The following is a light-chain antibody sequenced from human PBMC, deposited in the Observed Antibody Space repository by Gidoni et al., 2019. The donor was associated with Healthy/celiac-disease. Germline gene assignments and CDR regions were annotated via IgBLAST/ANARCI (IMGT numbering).Light chain of an antibody. CDR2: EGS. J-gene: IGLJ2*01. CDR3: CSYAGSGTLV. V-gene: IGLV2-23*01. CDR1: SSDVGSYNL. Sequence: QSALTQPASVSGSPGQSITISCTGTSSDVGSYNLVSWYQQHPGKAPKVMIFEGSKRPSGVSNRFSGSKSGNTASLTSAGLQAEDEADYYCCSYAGSGTLVFGGGTKLTVL.